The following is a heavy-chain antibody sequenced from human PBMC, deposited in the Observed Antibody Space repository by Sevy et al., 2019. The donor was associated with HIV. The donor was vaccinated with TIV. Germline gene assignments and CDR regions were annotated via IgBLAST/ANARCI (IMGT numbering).Heavy chain of an antibody. CDR2: INPNSGGT. CDR1: GYTFTGYY. D-gene: IGHD3-22*01. V-gene: IGHV1-2*02. Sequence: ASVKVSCKASGYTFTGYYMHWVRQAPGQGLEWMGWINPNSGGTNYAQKFQGRVTMTRDTSISTAYMELSRLRSDDTAGYYCARGGDSSGYYMGSPWFDPWGQGTLVTVSS. J-gene: IGHJ5*02. CDR3: ARGGDSSGYYMGSPWFDP.